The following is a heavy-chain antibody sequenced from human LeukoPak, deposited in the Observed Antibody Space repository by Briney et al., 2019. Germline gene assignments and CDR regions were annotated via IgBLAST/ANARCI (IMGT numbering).Heavy chain of an antibody. Sequence: SETLSLTCTVSGGSISSYYWGWIRQPPGKGLEWIGSIYYSGSTYYNPSLKSRVTISVDTSKNQFSLKLSSVTAADTAVYYCAKFQDWGDKDYFDYWGQGTLVTVSS. CDR3: AKFQDWGDKDYFDY. V-gene: IGHV4-39*01. J-gene: IGHJ4*02. D-gene: IGHD7-27*01. CDR1: GGSISSYY. CDR2: IYYSGST.